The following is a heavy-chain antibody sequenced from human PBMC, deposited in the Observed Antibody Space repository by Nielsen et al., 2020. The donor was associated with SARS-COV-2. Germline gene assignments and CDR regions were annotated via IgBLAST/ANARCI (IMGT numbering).Heavy chain of an antibody. V-gene: IGHV3-30*03. Sequence: GESLKISCAASGFTFSSYGMHWVRQAPGKGLEWVAVISYDGSNKYYADSVKGRFTISRDNSKNTLYLQMNSLRAEDTAVYYCARDPLLGELSPYFDYWGQGTLVTVSS. CDR1: GFTFSSYG. J-gene: IGHJ4*02. CDR2: ISYDGSNK. D-gene: IGHD3-16*02. CDR3: ARDPLLGELSPYFDY.